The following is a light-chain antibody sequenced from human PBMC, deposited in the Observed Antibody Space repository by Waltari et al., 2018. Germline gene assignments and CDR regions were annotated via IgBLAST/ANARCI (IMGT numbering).Light chain of an antibody. CDR2: DDR. V-gene: IGLV3-21*02. CDR3: QGWDSSTDHVV. CDR1: NIGSKS. J-gene: IGLJ2*01. Sequence: SYVLTQPPSVSVAPGQTARITCGGNNIGSKSVHWYQQKPGQAPVLVVYDDRDRPSGIPERFSGSNSGNTATLTISRVEAGDETDYYCQGWDSSTDHVVSGGGTKLTVL.